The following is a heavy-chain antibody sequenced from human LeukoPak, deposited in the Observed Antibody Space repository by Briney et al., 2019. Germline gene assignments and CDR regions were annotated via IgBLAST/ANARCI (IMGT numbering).Heavy chain of an antibody. V-gene: IGHV3-9*01. Sequence: PGGSLRLSCAASGFTFDDYAMHWVRQAPGKGPEWVSGISWNSGSIGYADSVKGRFTISRDNAKNSLYLQMNSLRAEDTALYYCGKEIVAAAGHYYYYGMDVWGRGTTVTVSS. J-gene: IGHJ6*02. CDR1: GFTFDDYA. D-gene: IGHD6-13*01. CDR2: ISWNSGSI. CDR3: GKEIVAAAGHYYYYGMDV.